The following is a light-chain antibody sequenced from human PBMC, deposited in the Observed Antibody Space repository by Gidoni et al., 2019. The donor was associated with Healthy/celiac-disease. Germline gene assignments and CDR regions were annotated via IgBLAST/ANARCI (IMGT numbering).Light chain of an antibody. CDR1: QRVSSSY. CDR3: QQYGSAPWT. CDR2: GAS. J-gene: IGKJ1*01. Sequence: EIVLTQSPGTLSLSPGERATLSCRASQRVSSSYLAWYQQKPGQAPRLLIDGASSRATGIPDRFSGSGSGTDFTLTISRLEPEDFAVCYCQQYGSAPWTFGQXTKVEIK. V-gene: IGKV3-20*01.